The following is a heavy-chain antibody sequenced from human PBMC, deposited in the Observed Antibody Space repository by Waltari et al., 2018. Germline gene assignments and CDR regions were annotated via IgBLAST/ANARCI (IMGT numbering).Heavy chain of an antibody. Sequence: QLQLQESGPGLVKPSETLSLTCTVSGGSISSSSYYWGWLRQPPGKGLEGIGSIYYSGSTYYNPSLKSRVTISVDTSKNQFSLKLSSVTAADTAVYYCARHPERELLFDYWGQGTLVTVSS. J-gene: IGHJ4*02. CDR1: GGSISSSSYY. CDR3: ARHPERELLFDY. V-gene: IGHV4-39*01. CDR2: IYYSGST. D-gene: IGHD1-26*01.